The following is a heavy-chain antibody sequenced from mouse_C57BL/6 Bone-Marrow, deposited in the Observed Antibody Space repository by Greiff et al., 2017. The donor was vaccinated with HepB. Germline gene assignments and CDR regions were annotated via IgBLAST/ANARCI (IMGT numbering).Heavy chain of an antibody. V-gene: IGHV2-6*01. CDR2: IWGVGST. CDR1: GFSLTSYG. CDR3: AICFGRVVAWFAF. Sequence: VQLVESGPGLVAPSQSLSITCTVSGFSLTSYGVDWVRQSPGKGLEWLGVIWGVGSTNYNSALKSRLSISKDNSKSQVFLNMNSLQTDDTAMYSCAICFGRVVAWFAFWGTGTLVTVSA. J-gene: IGHJ3*01.